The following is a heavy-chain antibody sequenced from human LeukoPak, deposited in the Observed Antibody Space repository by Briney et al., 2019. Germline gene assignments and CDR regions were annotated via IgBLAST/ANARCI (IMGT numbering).Heavy chain of an antibody. CDR1: GYTFTSYD. CDR2: MNPNSGNT. V-gene: IGHV1-8*03. Sequence: GASVKVSCKASGYTFTSYDINWVRQATGQGLEWMGWMNPNSGNTGYAQKFQGRVTITRNTSISTAYMELSSLRSEDTAVHYCARGRIGTSYYYYMDVWGKGTTVTVSS. CDR3: ARGRIGTSYYYYMDV. D-gene: IGHD2-2*01. J-gene: IGHJ6*03.